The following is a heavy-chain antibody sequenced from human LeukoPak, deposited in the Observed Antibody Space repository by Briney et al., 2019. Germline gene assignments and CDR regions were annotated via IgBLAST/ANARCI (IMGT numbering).Heavy chain of an antibody. CDR3: ARPRKSDTAMVTFDY. Sequence: GGSLRVSCAASGFTFMNYAMSWVRQAPGRGLEWVSAICGNAACTLYADSVKGRFIISRDNSRNTMYLYLQMNSLRAEDTAVYYCARPRKSDTAMVTFDYSGEGTLVTVSS. V-gene: IGHV3-23*01. J-gene: IGHJ4*02. D-gene: IGHD5-18*01. CDR2: ICGNAACT. CDR1: GFTFMNYA.